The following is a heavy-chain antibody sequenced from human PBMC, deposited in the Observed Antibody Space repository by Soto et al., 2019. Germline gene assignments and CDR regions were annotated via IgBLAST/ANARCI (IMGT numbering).Heavy chain of an antibody. D-gene: IGHD1-26*01. CDR3: ARDRATFDY. Sequence: GGALRLSCAASGFTFTSYAMSWVRLTPGKGLEWVSAISGSGSNTFYADSVRGRFTISRDNSKNTVFLQMNNLRAEDTAVYFCARDRATFDYWGQGTRVTVSS. V-gene: IGHV3-23*01. J-gene: IGHJ4*02. CDR2: ISGSGSNT. CDR1: GFTFTSYA.